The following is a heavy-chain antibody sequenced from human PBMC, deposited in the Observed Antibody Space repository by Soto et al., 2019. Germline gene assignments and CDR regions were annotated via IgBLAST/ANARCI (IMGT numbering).Heavy chain of an antibody. J-gene: IGHJ6*02. CDR2: IIPIFGTA. CDR3: ARDRPPYYDILTGYYRRYYYGMDV. V-gene: IGHV1-69*06. CDR1: GGTFSSYA. Sequence: SVKVSCKASGGTFSSYAISWVRQAPGQGLEWMGGIIPIFGTANYAQKFQGRVTITAYKSTSTAYMELSSLRSEDTAVYYCARDRPPYYDILTGYYRRYYYGMDVWGQGTTVTVSS. D-gene: IGHD3-9*01.